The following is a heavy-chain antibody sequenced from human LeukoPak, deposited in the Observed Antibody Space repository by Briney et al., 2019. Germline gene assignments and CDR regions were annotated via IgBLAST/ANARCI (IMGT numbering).Heavy chain of an antibody. Sequence: GGSLRLSCEVSGLTFRSFWMSWVRQAPGKGLEWVANINQEGSEKYFVDSVKGRFTISRDNAKNSLHLQMNTLTAEDTGVYYCARERDGRFFDYWGQGTLVTVSS. CDR1: GLTFRSFW. V-gene: IGHV3-7*01. CDR2: INQEGSEK. D-gene: IGHD5-24*01. CDR3: ARERDGRFFDY. J-gene: IGHJ4*02.